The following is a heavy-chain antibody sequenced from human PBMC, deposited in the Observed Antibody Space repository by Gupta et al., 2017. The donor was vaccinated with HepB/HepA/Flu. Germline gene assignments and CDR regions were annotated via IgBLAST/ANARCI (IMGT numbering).Heavy chain of an antibody. V-gene: IGHV1-69*04. J-gene: IGHJ4*02. CDR3: VRDDNGRGQDFDY. D-gene: IGHD2-8*01. CDR2: ILPILNVI. CDR1: GGTFRTYA. Sequence: QVQLVQSGAEVKKPGSSVKVSCKASGGTFRTYAISWMRQAPGQGLEWMGRILPILNVIYYAQKFQGRVTITADKSTSTAYMELSRLRSEDTAVYYCVRDDNGRGQDFDYWGQGTLVTVS.